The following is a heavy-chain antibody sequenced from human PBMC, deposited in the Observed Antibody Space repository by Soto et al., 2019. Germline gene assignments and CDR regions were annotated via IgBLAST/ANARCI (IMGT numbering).Heavy chain of an antibody. J-gene: IGHJ3*02. Sequence: ASVKVSCKASGYTFTSYTMHWVRQAPGQRLEWMGWINAGNGNTKYSQKFQGRVTITRDTSASTAYMELSSLRSEDTAVYYCARAYLARGPSGAFDIWGQGTMVTVSS. CDR1: GYTFTSYT. CDR2: INAGNGNT. V-gene: IGHV1-3*01. CDR3: ARAYLARGPSGAFDI. D-gene: IGHD1-26*01.